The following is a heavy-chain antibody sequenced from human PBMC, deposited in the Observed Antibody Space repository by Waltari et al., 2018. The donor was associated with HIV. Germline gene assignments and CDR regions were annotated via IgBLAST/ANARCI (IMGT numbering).Heavy chain of an antibody. Sequence: EVKLVESGGGAVQTGGSLRLSCEGSGFTFSSHDRGWVRRTPGKGRGVVAQISDDAREKFHGDSVRGRFVVSRDNARNSIFLQMNNLRDDDTGVYFCVRQPLRHDL. V-gene: IGHV3-7*01. CDR1: GFTFSSHD. J-gene: IGHJ2*01. CDR2: ISDDAREK. CDR3: VRQPLRHDL.